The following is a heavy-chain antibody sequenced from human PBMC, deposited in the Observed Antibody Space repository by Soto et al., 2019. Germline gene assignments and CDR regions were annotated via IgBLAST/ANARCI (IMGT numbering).Heavy chain of an antibody. V-gene: IGHV4-30-2*01. J-gene: IGHJ4*02. D-gene: IGHD7-27*01. CDR1: GVSISSGGYS. Sequence: SETLSLTCAVSGVSISSGGYSWSWIWQPPGKGLEWIGYIYHSGSTYYNPSLKSRVTISVDRSKNQFSLKLSSVTAAGTAVYYCAREPGYWGQGTLVTVSS. CDR2: IYHSGST. CDR3: AREPGY.